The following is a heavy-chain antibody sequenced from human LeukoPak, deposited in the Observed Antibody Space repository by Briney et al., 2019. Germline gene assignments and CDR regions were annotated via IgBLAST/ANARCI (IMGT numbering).Heavy chain of an antibody. V-gene: IGHV5-51*01. J-gene: IGHJ6*03. CDR3: ARMETPLTGFYYYVDV. CDR1: GYSFHTYW. D-gene: IGHD3-9*01. CDR2: FFPGDSDA. Sequence: NRGESLKISCRGSGYSFHTYWIAWVRQLPGKGLEWMGIFFPGDSDARYSPSFQGQVTMSCDNSTRTAYLHWSTLQASDTATYFCARMETPLTGFYYYVDVWGTGTTVTVSS.